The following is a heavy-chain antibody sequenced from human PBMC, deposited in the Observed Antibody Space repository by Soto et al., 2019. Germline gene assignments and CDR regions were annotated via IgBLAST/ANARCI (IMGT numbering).Heavy chain of an antibody. Sequence: QVQLQESGPGLVKPSQTLSLTCNVSGGPINSPDYYWSWIRQSPGKGLEWIGYLYFNGGTQYNPSLRTLVSMSWDTPKKHFSRKMRSVTAADTAVYYCASGISKYSTWYDPHPWFDAWGQGALVTVSS. CDR1: GGPINSPDYY. CDR2: LYFNGGT. V-gene: IGHV4-30-4*01. CDR3: ASGISKYSTWYDPHPWFDA. D-gene: IGHD6-13*01. J-gene: IGHJ5*02.